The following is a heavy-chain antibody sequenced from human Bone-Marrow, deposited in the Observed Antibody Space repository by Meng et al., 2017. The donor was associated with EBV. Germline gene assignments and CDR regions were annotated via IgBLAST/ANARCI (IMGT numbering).Heavy chain of an antibody. D-gene: IGHD1-1*01. V-gene: IGHV1-18*01. CDR3: ARDGPGYGYFDF. Sequence: QVQLVQSGADVKRGGASVTLSCKASHYTFTDYHINWVRQAPGQGLEWMGCISTFNGGTKFAEKFRGRLSMTTDTSTATAYMELRSLRSDDTAVYFCARDGPGYGYFDFWGQGSLVTVSS. J-gene: IGHJ4*02. CDR1: HYTFTDYH. CDR2: ISTFNGGT.